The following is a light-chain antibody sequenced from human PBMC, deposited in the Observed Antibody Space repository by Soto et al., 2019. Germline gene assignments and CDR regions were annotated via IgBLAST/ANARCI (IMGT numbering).Light chain of an antibody. Sequence: DIQMTQSPSSLSASVVDRVTITCRASQSISNFLNWYQQKPGKAPKLLIYAASSFQSGVPSRFSGSGSGTDFTLTISSLQPEDFATYYCQQLNTYPRTFGPGTKVDIK. J-gene: IGKJ3*01. CDR1: QSISNF. CDR2: AAS. V-gene: IGKV1-39*01. CDR3: QQLNTYPRT.